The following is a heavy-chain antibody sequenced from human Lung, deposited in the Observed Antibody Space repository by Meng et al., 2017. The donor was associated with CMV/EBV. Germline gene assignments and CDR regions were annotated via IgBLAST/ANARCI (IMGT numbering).Heavy chain of an antibody. D-gene: IGHD5-12*01. V-gene: IGHV1-2*02. J-gene: IGHJ6*02. CDR2: INPNSGGT. Sequence: ASXXVSXKASGYTFTGYYMHWVRQAPGQGLEWMGWINPNSGGTNYAQKFQGRVTMTRDTSISTAYMELSRLSSVTAADTAVYYCARFDIDVEGYYGMDVWGQGTRVTVSS. CDR3: ARFDIDVEGYYGMDV. CDR1: GYTFTGYY.